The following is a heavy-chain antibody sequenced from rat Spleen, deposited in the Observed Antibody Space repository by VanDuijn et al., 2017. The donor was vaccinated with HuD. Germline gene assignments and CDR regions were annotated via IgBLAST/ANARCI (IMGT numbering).Heavy chain of an antibody. Sequence: EVQLVESGGGLVQPGRSLKLSCAASGFTFSDYAMAWVRQAPKKGLEWVATIIYDGSSTYYRDSVKGRFTISRDNAKSTLYLQMDSLRSEDTATYYCARQPTIAAPDYWGQGVMVTVSS. V-gene: IGHV5-17*01. J-gene: IGHJ2*01. CDR2: IIYDGSST. D-gene: IGHD1-2*01. CDR3: ARQPTIAAPDY. CDR1: GFTFSDYA.